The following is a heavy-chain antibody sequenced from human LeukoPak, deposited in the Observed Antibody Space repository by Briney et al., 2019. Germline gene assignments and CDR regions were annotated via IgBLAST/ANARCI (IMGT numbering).Heavy chain of an antibody. CDR1: GFTFDDYG. V-gene: IGHV3-20*01. CDR3: ARGNYDILTGYYYPNDY. J-gene: IGHJ4*02. CDR2: IYGGST. D-gene: IGHD3-9*01. Sequence: GGSLTLSCAASGFTFDDYGMSWVRHAPGKGLEWVSGIYGGSTGYADSVKRRFTISRDNAKNSLYLQMNSLRAEDTALYHCARGNYDILTGYYYPNDYWGQGTLVTVSS.